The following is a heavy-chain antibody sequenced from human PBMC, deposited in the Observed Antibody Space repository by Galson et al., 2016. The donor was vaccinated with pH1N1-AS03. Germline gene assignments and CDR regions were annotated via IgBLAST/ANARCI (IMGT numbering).Heavy chain of an antibody. D-gene: IGHD2-2*01. CDR3: AKADCSASSCYRCNY. CDR1: GFTFSNYA. CDR2: ISGSGDST. Sequence: SLRLSCAASGFTFSNYAMNWVRQAPGKGLEWVSIISGSGDSTQYADSVKGRLTISRDNSKNTLYLQMNSLRAEDTAVYYCAKADCSASSCYRCNYWGQGTLVTVSS. V-gene: IGHV3-23*01. J-gene: IGHJ4*02.